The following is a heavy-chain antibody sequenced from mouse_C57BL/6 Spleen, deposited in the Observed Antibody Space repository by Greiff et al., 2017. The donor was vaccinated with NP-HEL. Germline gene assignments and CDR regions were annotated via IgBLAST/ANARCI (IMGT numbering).Heavy chain of an antibody. D-gene: IGHD2-5*01. V-gene: IGHV7-3*01. Sequence: EVNVVESGGGLVQPGGSLSLSCAASGFTFTDYYMSWVRQPPGKALEWLGFLRNKANGYTTEYSASVQGRFTISSDNSQSILYLQMNALRAEDSATYYCASPAYYSTPYYAMDYWGQGTSVTVSS. CDR3: ASPAYYSTPYYAMDY. CDR1: GFTFTDYY. J-gene: IGHJ4*01. CDR2: LRNKANGYTT.